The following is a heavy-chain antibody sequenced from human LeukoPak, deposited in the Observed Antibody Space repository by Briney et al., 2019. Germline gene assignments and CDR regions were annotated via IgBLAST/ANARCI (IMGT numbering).Heavy chain of an antibody. CDR3: AKDVRGYNRPVDT. CDR1: GFTFSAYA. CDR2: ISGSGSTT. Sequence: GGSLRLSCAASGFTFSAYAMNWVRQAPGKGLEWVSSISGSGSTTYYADSVKVRFTISRDNSENTLYLQMNTLRAEDTALYYCAKDVRGYNRPVDTWGQGTLVTVSS. D-gene: IGHD3-10*02. J-gene: IGHJ5*01. V-gene: IGHV3-23*01.